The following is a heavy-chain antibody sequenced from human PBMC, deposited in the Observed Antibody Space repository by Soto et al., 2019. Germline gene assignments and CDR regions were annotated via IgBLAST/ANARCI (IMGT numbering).Heavy chain of an antibody. V-gene: IGHV1-24*01. CDR1: GYTLTELS. D-gene: IGHD5-18*01. Sequence: ASVKVSCKVSGYTLTELSMHWVRQAPGKGLEWMGGFDPEDGETIYAQKFQGRVTMTEDTSTDTAYMELSSLRSEDTAVYYCAAARLELWVNAAKYYSYGMDVWGQGTTVTVSS. CDR2: FDPEDGET. CDR3: AAARLELWVNAAKYYSYGMDV. J-gene: IGHJ6*02.